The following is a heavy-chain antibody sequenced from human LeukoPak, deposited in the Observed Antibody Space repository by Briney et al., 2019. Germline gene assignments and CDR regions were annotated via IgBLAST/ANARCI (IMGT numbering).Heavy chain of an antibody. V-gene: IGHV3-30*04. CDR2: ISYDGSNE. J-gene: IGHJ4*02. Sequence: GGSLRVSCAASGFTFSNYAMHWVRQAPGNGLEWVAVISYDGSNEYYADSVKGRFTISRDNSKNTLYLQMNSLRAEDTAVYYCARDFSGASRIDYWGQGTLVTVCS. CDR3: ARDFSGASRIDY. D-gene: IGHD4/OR15-4a*01. CDR1: GFTFSNYA.